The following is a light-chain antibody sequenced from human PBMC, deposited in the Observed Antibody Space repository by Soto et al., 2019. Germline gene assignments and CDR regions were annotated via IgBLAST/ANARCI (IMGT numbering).Light chain of an antibody. Sequence: DIVLTQSPATLALSPGERATLSCRTSQSVSTYLAWYQQKPGQAPRLLIYDASNRATGNPARFSGSGSGTDFTLTISSLEPDDFAVYYCQQRNSWWTFGQGTKVDIK. J-gene: IGKJ1*01. CDR1: QSVSTY. CDR2: DAS. V-gene: IGKV3-11*01. CDR3: QQRNSWWT.